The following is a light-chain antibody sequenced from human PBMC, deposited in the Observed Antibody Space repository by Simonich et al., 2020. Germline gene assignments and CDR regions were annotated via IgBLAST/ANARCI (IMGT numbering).Light chain of an antibody. V-gene: IGLV3-19*01. CDR1: SLRSSY. Sequence: SSELTQDPTVSVALGQTVRITCQGASLRSSYASWYQQKPGPAPVLVIYGKNNRPSGIPDRFSGSSSGNTASLTITGAQAEDEADYYCNSRDSSGNHVVFGGGTKLTVL. CDR2: GKN. J-gene: IGLJ2*01. CDR3: NSRDSSGNHVV.